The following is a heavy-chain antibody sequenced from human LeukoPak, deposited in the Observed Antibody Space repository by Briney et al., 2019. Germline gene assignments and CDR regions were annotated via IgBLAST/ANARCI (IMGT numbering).Heavy chain of an antibody. CDR3: AREVVSKAAAGRYYYGMDV. Sequence: SQTLSLTCAISGDSFSSNSAAWDWIRQSPSRGLEWLGRTYYRSKWYNDYAVSVKSRITINPDTSKNQFSLQLNSVTPEDTAVYYCAREVVSKAAAGRYYYGMDVWGQGTTVTVSS. CDR2: TYYRSKWYN. J-gene: IGHJ6*02. CDR1: GDSFSSNSAA. D-gene: IGHD6-13*01. V-gene: IGHV6-1*01.